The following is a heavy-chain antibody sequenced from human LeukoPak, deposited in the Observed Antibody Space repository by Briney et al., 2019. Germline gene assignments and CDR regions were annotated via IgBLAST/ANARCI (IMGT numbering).Heavy chain of an antibody. CDR2: IWYDGSIP. CDR3: AAEGMSCSSTTSFFDY. Sequence: PGRSLRLSCAASGFTFSSYGMHWVRQAPGKGLEEVAVIWYDGSIPYYADSVKGRFTISRDNSKNTLYLQMSSLRAEDTAVYYCAAEGMSCSSTTSFFDYWGQGTLVTVSS. D-gene: IGHD2-2*01. J-gene: IGHJ4*02. V-gene: IGHV3-33*01. CDR1: GFTFSSYG.